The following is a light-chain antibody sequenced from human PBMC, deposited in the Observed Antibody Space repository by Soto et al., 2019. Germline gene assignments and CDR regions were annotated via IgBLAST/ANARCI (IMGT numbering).Light chain of an antibody. CDR2: DVT. Sequence: QSALTQPASVSGSPGQSITFSCTGTTDDIGAYNYVSWYQHHPGKAPKLLIYDVTDRPSGVSDRFSGSKSGTTASLTISGLQAEDGADYFCSSYTTVNTVVVFGGGTKLTVL. CDR3: SSYTTVNTVVV. J-gene: IGLJ3*02. CDR1: TDDIGAYNY. V-gene: IGLV2-14*03.